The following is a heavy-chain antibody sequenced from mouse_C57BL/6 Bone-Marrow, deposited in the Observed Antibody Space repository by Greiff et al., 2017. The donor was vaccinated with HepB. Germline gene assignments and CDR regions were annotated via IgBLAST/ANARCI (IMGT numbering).Heavy chain of an antibody. J-gene: IGHJ4*01. V-gene: IGHV5-15*01. CDR2: ICNLEYNI. D-gene: IGHD1-1*01. CDR1: GFTFSDYG. CDR3: ETTVVDIWAMDY. Sequence: DVMLVESGGGLVQPGGSLKLSCAASGFTFSDYGMAWVRQAPRKGPEWVAFICNLEYNIYYADTVTGRFTISRENAKNTLYLEMRSLRSEDTAMYYCETTVVDIWAMDYGGQGTSVTGSS.